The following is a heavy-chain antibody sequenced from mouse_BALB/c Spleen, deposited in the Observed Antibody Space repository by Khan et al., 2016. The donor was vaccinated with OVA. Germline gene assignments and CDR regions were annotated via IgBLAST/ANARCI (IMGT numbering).Heavy chain of an antibody. CDR3: ARSRGPGYDYCFDY. CDR2: IHPYNGGT. J-gene: IGHJ2*01. D-gene: IGHD2-4*01. CDR1: GYTFTDYN. Sequence: EVQLQESGPELVKPGASVKISCKASGYTFTDYNMHWVKQSPGKSLDWIGYIHPYNGGTGYNQKFKSKATLTVDNSSSTAYMELRSLTSEDSAVYYCARSRGPGYDYCFDYWGQGTTLTVSS. V-gene: IGHV1S29*02.